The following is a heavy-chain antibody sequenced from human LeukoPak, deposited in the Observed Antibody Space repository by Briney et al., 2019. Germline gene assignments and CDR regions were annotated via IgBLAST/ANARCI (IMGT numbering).Heavy chain of an antibody. V-gene: IGHV3-30-3*01. CDR3: ARDLKIAAALGGV. CDR1: EFTFNNYA. D-gene: IGHD6-13*01. J-gene: IGHJ6*02. CDR2: ILSDGNNK. Sequence: GGSLRLSCAASEFTFNNYAIHWVRQAPGRGLDWVAVILSDGNNKYYADSVKGRFTISRDNAKNSLYLQMNSLRAEDTAVYYCARDLKIAAALGGVWGQGTTVTVSS.